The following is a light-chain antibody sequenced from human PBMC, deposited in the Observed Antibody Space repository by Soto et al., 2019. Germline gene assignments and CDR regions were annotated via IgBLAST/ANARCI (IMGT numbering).Light chain of an antibody. V-gene: IGLV1-44*01. Sequence: QSVLTQPPSASGTPGQRVTISCSGRTSNIGSNSVNWYQQLPGAAPKLLIYTNNQRPSGVPDRFSGSRSGTSASLAITGLQSEDEADYYCAAWDDRLNGRVFGGGTKLTVL. CDR1: TSNIGSNS. J-gene: IGLJ3*02. CDR3: AAWDDRLNGRV. CDR2: TNN.